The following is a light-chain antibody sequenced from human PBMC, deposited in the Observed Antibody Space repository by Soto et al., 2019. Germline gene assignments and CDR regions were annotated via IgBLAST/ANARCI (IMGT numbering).Light chain of an antibody. CDR2: DAS. V-gene: IGKV1-5*01. J-gene: IGKJ1*01. CDR3: QQYTTYPGT. Sequence: DIQMTQSPSSLSASVGDRVTITCRASQSISSYLNWYQQKPGKAPKLLIYDASSLESGVPSRFRGSGYAKQFTLTLRSLQPDDSATYYCQQYTTYPGTLGQGTKVAI. CDR1: QSISSY.